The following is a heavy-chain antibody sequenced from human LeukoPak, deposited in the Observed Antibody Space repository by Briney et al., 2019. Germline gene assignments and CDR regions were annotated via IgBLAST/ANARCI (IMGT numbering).Heavy chain of an antibody. CDR1: GFTFSSYW. CDR3: VRVKVGSWDWFDP. Sequence: QPGGSLRLSCAASGFTFSSYWMHWVRQAPGKGLVWVSRINSDESTTTYADSVKGRFTISRDNAKNTLYLLMNSLRAEDTAVYYCVRVKVGSWDWFDPWGQGTLATVSS. CDR2: INSDESTT. V-gene: IGHV3-74*01. D-gene: IGHD1-26*01. J-gene: IGHJ5*02.